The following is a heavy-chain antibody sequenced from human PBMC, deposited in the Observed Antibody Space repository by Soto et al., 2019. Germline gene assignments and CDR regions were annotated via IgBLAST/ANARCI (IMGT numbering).Heavy chain of an antibody. J-gene: IGHJ6*02. CDR3: ARHNWSSRDYYGMDV. V-gene: IGHV4-59*08. D-gene: IGHD6-13*01. Sequence: SETLSLTCTVSGGSIINYYWSWIRQPPGKGLEWIGYIYYSGTTSYNPSLRSRVTISVDTSKNQFSLKLSSVTAADTAVYYCARHNWSSRDYYGMDVWGQGTTVTVSS. CDR1: GGSIINYY. CDR2: IYYSGTT.